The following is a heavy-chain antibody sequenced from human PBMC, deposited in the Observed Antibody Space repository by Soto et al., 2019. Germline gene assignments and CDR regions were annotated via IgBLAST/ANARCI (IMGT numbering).Heavy chain of an antibody. D-gene: IGHD6-13*01. CDR2: IYYSGST. Sequence: PSETLSLTCTVSGGSVSSGSYYWSWIRQPPGKGLEWIGSIYYSGSTHYNPSLKSRVTISVDTSKNQFSLKLSSVTAADTAVYYCATTAAAGTPPPIKPGMDVWGQGTTVTVSS. J-gene: IGHJ6*02. CDR1: GGSVSSGSYY. CDR3: ATTAAAGTPPPIKPGMDV. V-gene: IGHV4-61*01.